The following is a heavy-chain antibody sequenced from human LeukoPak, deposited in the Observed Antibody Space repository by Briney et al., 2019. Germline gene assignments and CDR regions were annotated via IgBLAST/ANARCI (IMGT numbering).Heavy chain of an antibody. CDR3: AKDSTMSSGNDY. CDR1: GFTFSSYG. J-gene: IGHJ4*02. Sequence: GGSLRLSCAASGFTFSSYGMHWVRQAPGKGLEWVAFIRYDGSNKYYADSVRGRFTISRDNSKNTLYLQMNSLRAEDTAVYYCAKDSTMSSGNDYWGQGTLVTVSS. CDR2: IRYDGSNK. V-gene: IGHV3-30*02. D-gene: IGHD3-22*01.